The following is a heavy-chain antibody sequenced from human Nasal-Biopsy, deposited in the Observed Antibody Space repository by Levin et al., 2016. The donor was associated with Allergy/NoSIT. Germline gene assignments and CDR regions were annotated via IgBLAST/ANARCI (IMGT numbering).Heavy chain of an antibody. D-gene: IGHD3-9*01. CDR1: GYTFTDYY. V-gene: IGHV1-2*02. J-gene: IGHJ6*02. Sequence: ASVKVSCKASGYTFTDYYMHWVRHAPGHALEWMGWINPNNGGTHYTPKFQGRVTMTRDTSINTVYMDLSSLRSDDTAVYYCARDRYFDTTGYYVEADHGLDVWGQGTTVTVFS. CDR3: ARDRYFDTTGYYVEADHGLDV. CDR2: INPNNGGT.